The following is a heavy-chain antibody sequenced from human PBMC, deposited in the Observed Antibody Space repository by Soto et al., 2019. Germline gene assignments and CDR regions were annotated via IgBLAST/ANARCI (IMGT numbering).Heavy chain of an antibody. CDR2: STHTGNT. Sequence: QVRLVQSGPELKKPGASVKVSCRTSGYAFPHYVINWVRQAPGHGLEWMGFSTHTGNTNYAQNFQGRVVLTTDTSTSTAYMELTSLRSDATAVYYCARSGEHPLDYWGQGTPVTVTS. V-gene: IGHV1-18*01. J-gene: IGHJ4*02. CDR1: GYAFPHYV. D-gene: IGHD1-26*01. CDR3: ARSGEHPLDY.